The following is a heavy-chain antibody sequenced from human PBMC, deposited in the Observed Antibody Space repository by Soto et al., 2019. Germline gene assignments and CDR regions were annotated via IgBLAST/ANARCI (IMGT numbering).Heavy chain of an antibody. Sequence: SVKVSCKASGGNFSSHGISWVRQAPGQGLELMGGIMPLFGTTNYAQKFRGRVTITADEPTSTVYMELRSLRSEDTAVYYCARVSGRGWYNWFDPWGQGTPVTVSS. J-gene: IGHJ5*02. V-gene: IGHV1-69*13. D-gene: IGHD6-19*01. CDR2: IMPLFGTT. CDR1: GGNFSSHG. CDR3: ARVSGRGWYNWFDP.